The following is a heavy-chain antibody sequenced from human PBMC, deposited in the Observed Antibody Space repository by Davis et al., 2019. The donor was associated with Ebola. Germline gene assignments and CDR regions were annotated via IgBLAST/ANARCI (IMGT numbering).Heavy chain of an antibody. D-gene: IGHD1-26*01. CDR1: GFTFSSYA. CDR2: ISGSGGST. Sequence: PGGSLRLSCAASGFTFSSYAMSWVRQAPGKGLEWVSAISGSGGSTYYADSVKGRFTISRDNSKNALYLQMNSLRAEDTAVYYCAKDLGYSGSYLDYWGQGTLVTVSS. CDR3: AKDLGYSGSYLDY. V-gene: IGHV3-23*01. J-gene: IGHJ4*02.